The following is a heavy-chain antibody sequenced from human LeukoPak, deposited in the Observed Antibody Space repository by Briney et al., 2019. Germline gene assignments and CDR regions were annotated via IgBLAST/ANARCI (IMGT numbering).Heavy chain of an antibody. CDR2: IYPGTSET. CDR3: ARQASSWSPGGFDP. Sequence: GESLKISCKGSGYSFTSYWIGWVRQMPGKGLEWMGIIYPGTSETRYSPSFQGQVTISADKSISTAYLQWSSLKASDTAVYYCARQASSWSPGGFDPWGQGTLVTVSS. V-gene: IGHV5-51*01. J-gene: IGHJ5*02. CDR1: GYSFTSYW. D-gene: IGHD6-13*01.